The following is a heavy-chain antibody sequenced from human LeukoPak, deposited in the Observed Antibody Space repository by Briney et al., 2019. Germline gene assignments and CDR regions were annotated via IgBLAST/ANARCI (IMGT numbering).Heavy chain of an antibody. CDR2: IKDSGRT. J-gene: IGHJ3*02. CDR1: GGSISPNR. Sequence: SETLSLTCTVSGGSISPNRWSWVRQPPGKGLQWIGEIKDSGRTNYNTSLTGRVAMSIDTSKNQFSLNLTSVTAADTAVYYCARLSGYRDAFDIWGQGTMVTVSS. D-gene: IGHD3-22*01. CDR3: ARLSGYRDAFDI. V-gene: IGHV4-4*02.